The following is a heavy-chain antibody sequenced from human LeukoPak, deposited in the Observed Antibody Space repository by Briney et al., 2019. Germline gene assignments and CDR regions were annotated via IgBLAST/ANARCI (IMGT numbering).Heavy chain of an antibody. CDR2: MHYGGSP. V-gene: IGHV4-30-4*01. CDR3: TRGLPSDKIDY. J-gene: IGHJ4*02. CDR1: GGSISSGDYI. D-gene: IGHD2-15*01. Sequence: SETLSLTCTVSGGSISSGDYIWTWIRHPPGKGLDWIGRMHYGGSPSYNPSLQSRVTISADPSKNKFSLSLYSVTAADTAVYYCTRGLPSDKIDYWGQGTLVTVSS.